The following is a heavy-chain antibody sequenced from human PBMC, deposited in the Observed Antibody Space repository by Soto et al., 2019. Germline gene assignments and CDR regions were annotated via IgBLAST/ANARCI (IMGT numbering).Heavy chain of an antibody. V-gene: IGHV5-51*01. CDR1: GYSFTNYR. CDR3: ARHRDEYYKRGMDV. D-gene: IGHD3-10*01. Sequence: PGESLKISCKGSGYSFTNYRIGWVRQMPGKGLEWMGIIDPGDSDVRYSPSFQGQVTISADKSISTAYLQWSSLRASDTAMYYCARHRDEYYKRGMDVWGQGTTVTVSS. J-gene: IGHJ6*02. CDR2: IDPGDSDV.